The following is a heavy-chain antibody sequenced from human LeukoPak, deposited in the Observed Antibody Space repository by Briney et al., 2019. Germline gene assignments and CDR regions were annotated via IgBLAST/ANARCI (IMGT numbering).Heavy chain of an antibody. Sequence: ASVTVSCKPSGYTFRSYGISWVRQAPGQGLEWMGWISAYNGNTNYAQKLQGRVTMTTDTSTSTAYMELRSLRSDDTAVYYCAREDGYNRFDYWGQGTLVTVSS. CDR2: ISAYNGNT. CDR3: AREDGYNRFDY. CDR1: GYTFRSYG. D-gene: IGHD5-24*01. V-gene: IGHV1-18*01. J-gene: IGHJ4*02.